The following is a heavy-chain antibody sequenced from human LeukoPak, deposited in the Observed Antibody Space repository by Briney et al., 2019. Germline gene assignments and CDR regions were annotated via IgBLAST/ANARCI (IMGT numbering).Heavy chain of an antibody. CDR3: ARDQLGAAASDY. D-gene: IGHD6-13*01. Sequence: GGSLRLSCAASGFTFTSYWMHWVRQVPGKGLVWVSRIHSDGTSTNYADSLKGRFTISRDNAKNSLYLQMNSLRAEDTAVYYCARDQLGAAASDYWGQGTLVTVSS. V-gene: IGHV3-74*01. J-gene: IGHJ4*02. CDR1: GFTFTSYW. CDR2: IHSDGTST.